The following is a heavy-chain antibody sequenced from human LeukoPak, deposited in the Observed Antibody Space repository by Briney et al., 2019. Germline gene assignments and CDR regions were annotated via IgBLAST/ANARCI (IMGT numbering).Heavy chain of an antibody. CDR1: GFTFSSYG. J-gene: IGHJ4*02. CDR3: AKERHIVVVTAIDY. Sequence: GGSLRLSCAASGFTFSSYGIHWVRQAPGKGLEWVAVISYDGSNKYYADSVKGRFTISRDNSKNTLYLQMNSLRAEDTTVYYCAKERHIVVVTAIDYWGQGTLVTVSS. D-gene: IGHD2-21*02. V-gene: IGHV3-30*18. CDR2: ISYDGSNK.